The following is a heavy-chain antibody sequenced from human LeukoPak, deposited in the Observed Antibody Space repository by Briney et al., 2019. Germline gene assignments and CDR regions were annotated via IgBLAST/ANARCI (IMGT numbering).Heavy chain of an antibody. V-gene: IGHV3-30*18. CDR2: ISYDGTDV. CDR3: AKDSGGHIYSPGRHYYALDV. Sequence: GGSLRLSCAASNFTFNSYGMHWVRQAPGKGLDWVAVISYDGTDVCYADSVKGRFTISRDNSKSTLNLQMDSLRAEDTAVYYCAKDSGGHIYSPGRHYYALDVWGQGTTVTVSS. CDR1: NFTFNSYG. J-gene: IGHJ6*02. D-gene: IGHD3-10*01.